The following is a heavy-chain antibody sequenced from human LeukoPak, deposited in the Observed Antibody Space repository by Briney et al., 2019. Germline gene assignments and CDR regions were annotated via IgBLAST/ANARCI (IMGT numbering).Heavy chain of an antibody. J-gene: IGHJ3*02. CDR1: GYTFTGYY. Sequence: ASVKVSCKASGYTFTGYYMHWVRQAPGQGLEWMGWINPNSGGTNYAQKFQGRVTMTRDTSISTAYMELSRLRSDDTAVYYCARALVDIVATHAFDIWGQGTMVTVSS. CDR3: ARALVDIVATHAFDI. V-gene: IGHV1-2*02. CDR2: INPNSGGT. D-gene: IGHD5-12*01.